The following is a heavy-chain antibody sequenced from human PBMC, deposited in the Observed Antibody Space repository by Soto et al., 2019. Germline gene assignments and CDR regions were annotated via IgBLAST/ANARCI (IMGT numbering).Heavy chain of an antibody. CDR1: GFSLSNARMG. CDR2: IFSNDEK. D-gene: IGHD4-17*01. V-gene: IGHV2-26*01. CDR3: ARTPRGDTVTTNYYYYGMDG. J-gene: IGHJ6*02. Sequence: KESGPVLVKPTETLTLTCTVSGFSLSNARMGVSWIRQPPGKALEWLAHIFSNDEKSYSTSLKSRLTISKDTSKSQVVLTMTNMDPVDTATYYCARTPRGDTVTTNYYYYGMDGWGQGTTVTVSS.